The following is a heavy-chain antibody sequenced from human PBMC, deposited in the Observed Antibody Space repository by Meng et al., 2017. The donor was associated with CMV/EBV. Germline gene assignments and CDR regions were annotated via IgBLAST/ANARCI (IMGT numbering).Heavy chain of an antibody. J-gene: IGHJ6*02. CDR2: INPNSGGT. V-gene: IGHV1-2*02. CDR3: ARAALPGVTIFGVVIARSSPERQNGMDV. D-gene: IGHD3-3*01. CDR1: GYTFTGYY. Sequence: ASVKVSCKASGYTFTGYYMHWVRQAPGQGLEWMGWINPNSGGTNYAQKFQGRVTMTRDTPISTAYMELSRLRSDDTAVYYCARAALPGVTIFGVVIARSSPERQNGMDVWGQGTTVTVSS.